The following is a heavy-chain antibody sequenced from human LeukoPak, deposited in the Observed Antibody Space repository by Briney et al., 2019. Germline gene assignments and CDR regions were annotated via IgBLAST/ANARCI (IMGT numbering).Heavy chain of an antibody. CDR3: ARGVYIAAAQYGY. CDR1: GGSISSYY. J-gene: IGHJ4*02. CDR2: IYYSGST. Sequence: SETLSLTCTVSGGSISSYYWSWIRQPPGKGLEWIGYIYYSGSTTYNPSLESRVTISLDTSKNQFYLMLSSVTAADTAVYYCARGVYIAAAQYGYWGQGTLVTVSS. V-gene: IGHV4-59*01. D-gene: IGHD6-13*01.